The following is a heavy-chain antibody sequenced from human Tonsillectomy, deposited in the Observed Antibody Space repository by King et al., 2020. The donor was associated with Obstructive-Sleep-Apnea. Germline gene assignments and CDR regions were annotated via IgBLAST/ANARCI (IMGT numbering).Heavy chain of an antibody. Sequence: VQLQQWGAGLLKPSETLSLTCAVYGGSFSGYYWSWIRQPPGKGLEWIGEINHSGSTNYNPSLKSRVTISVDTSKNQFSLKLSSVTAADTAVYYCARVRYDGSGSYVAYYDMDVWGQGTTVTVSS. CDR2: INHSGST. CDR3: ARVRYDGSGSYVAYYDMDV. V-gene: IGHV4-34*01. J-gene: IGHJ6*02. D-gene: IGHD3-10*01. CDR1: GGSFSGYY.